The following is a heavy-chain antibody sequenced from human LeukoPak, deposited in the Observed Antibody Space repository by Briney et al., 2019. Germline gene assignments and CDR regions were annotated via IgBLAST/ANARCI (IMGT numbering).Heavy chain of an antibody. CDR1: GFTFRNHA. D-gene: IGHD1-26*01. CDR2: ISGSGETT. Sequence: GGSLRLSCAASGFTFRNHAMNWVRQAPGKGLEWVSVISGSGETTYYADSVKGRFTISRDNSQNTLYLHMSSLRGEDTALYYCAKDRGMVGASVRAFDYWGQGTLVTVSS. CDR3: AKDRGMVGASVRAFDY. V-gene: IGHV3-23*01. J-gene: IGHJ4*02.